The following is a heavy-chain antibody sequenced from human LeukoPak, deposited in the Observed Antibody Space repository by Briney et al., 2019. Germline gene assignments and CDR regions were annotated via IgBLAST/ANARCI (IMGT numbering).Heavy chain of an antibody. V-gene: IGHV3-20*04. D-gene: IGHD6-6*01. CDR1: GFTFDDYG. Sequence: GGSLRLSCAASGFTFDDYGMSWVRQAPGKGLEWVSGINWNGGSTGYADSVKGRFSISRDNAKNSLYLQMNSLRAEDTALYYCARGGIAARPFDYWGQGTLVTVSS. CDR2: INWNGGST. CDR3: ARGGIAARPFDY. J-gene: IGHJ4*02.